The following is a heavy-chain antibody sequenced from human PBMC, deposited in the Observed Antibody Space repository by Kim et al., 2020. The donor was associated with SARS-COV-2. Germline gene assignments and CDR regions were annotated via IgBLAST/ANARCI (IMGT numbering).Heavy chain of an antibody. D-gene: IGHD1-26*01. J-gene: IGHJ4*02. Sequence: SETLSLTCTVSGGSISSSSYYWGWIRQPPGKGLEWIGSIYYSGSTYYNPSLKSRVTISVDTSKNQFSLKLSSVTAADTAVYYCARQLGGRETGYWGQGTLVTVSS. V-gene: IGHV4-39*01. CDR3: ARQLGGRETGY. CDR2: IYYSGST. CDR1: GGSISSSSYY.